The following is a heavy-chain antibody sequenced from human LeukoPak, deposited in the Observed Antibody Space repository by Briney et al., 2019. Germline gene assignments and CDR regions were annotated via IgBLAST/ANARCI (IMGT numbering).Heavy chain of an antibody. J-gene: IGHJ4*02. CDR2: IKQEGSEK. CDR1: GFTFSSHW. V-gene: IGHV3-7*01. CDR3: AREAVTSSLDY. Sequence: GGSLRLSCAASGFTFSSHWMRWARQAPGKGREWVANIKQEGSEKYYVDSVKGRFTISRDNAKNSLYLQMNSLRAEDTAVYYCAREAVTSSLDYWGQGTLVTVSS.